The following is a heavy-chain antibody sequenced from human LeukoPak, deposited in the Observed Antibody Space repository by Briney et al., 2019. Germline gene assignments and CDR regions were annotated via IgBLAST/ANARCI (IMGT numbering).Heavy chain of an antibody. CDR3: AKDGGVTGTFDY. CDR2: ISSDGRIK. J-gene: IGHJ4*02. CDR1: GFTFGGYA. V-gene: IGHV3-30*04. Sequence: GGPLRLSCAASGFTFGGYAIQWVRQAPGKGLEWVGVISSDGRIKYYADSVQGRFTISRDNSENTLFLQMNSLRAEDTAVYYCAKDGGVTGTFDYWGQGTLVTVSS. D-gene: IGHD3-16*01.